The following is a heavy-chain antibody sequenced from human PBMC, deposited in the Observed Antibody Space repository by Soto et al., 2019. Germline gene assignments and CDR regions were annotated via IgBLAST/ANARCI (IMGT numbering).Heavy chain of an antibody. CDR2: IWFDGSNK. J-gene: IGHJ4*02. Sequence: GGSLRLSCAASGFTFSSYGMHWVRQAPGKGLEWVAVIWFDGSNKFYADSVKGRFTISRDNSKNTVTLQMNSLRDEDSAAYYCATTGPYWGQGTLVTVSS. CDR1: GFTFSSYG. V-gene: IGHV3-33*01. CDR3: ATTGPY.